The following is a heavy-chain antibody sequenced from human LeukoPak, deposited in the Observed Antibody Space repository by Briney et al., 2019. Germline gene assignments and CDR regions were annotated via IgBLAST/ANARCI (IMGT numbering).Heavy chain of an antibody. CDR3: TRGNHYGSDY. V-gene: IGHV3-74*01. CDR2: INSDGRTT. D-gene: IGHD3-10*01. CDR1: GFTFSTYW. Sequence: GGSLRLSCAAASGFTFSTYWMHWVRQAPGKGLVWVSGINSDGRTTSNADSVMGRFTISRDNAKKMLYLQINSLRAEDTAVYYCTRGNHYGSDYWGQGTLVTVSS. J-gene: IGHJ4*02.